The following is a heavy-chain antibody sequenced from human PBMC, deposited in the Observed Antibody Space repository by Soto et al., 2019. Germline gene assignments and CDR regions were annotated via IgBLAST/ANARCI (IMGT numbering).Heavy chain of an antibody. V-gene: IGHV4-34*01. CDR3: TTGSSVSAYIDY. D-gene: IGHD6-13*01. CDR2: INHSGST. CDR1: GGSFSGYY. Sequence: SETLSLTCAVYGGSFSGYYWSWIRQPPGKGLEWIGEINHSGSTNYNPSLKSRVTISIDTSKNQFSLKLNSVTAADTAVYYCTTGSSVSAYIDYWGQGTLVTVSS. J-gene: IGHJ4*02.